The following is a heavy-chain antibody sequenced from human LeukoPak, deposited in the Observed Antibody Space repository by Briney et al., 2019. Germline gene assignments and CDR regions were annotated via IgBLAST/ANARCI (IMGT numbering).Heavy chain of an antibody. V-gene: IGHV3-23*01. J-gene: IGHJ4*02. CDR3: ARGDQTYYDFWSGYSEFDY. CDR2: ISGSGVMT. Sequence: GGSLRLSCAASGFTFSDYAMTWVRQAPGKGLEWVATISGSGVMTYYADSVKGRFTVSGDNAKNSLYLQMNSLRAEDTAVYYCARGDQTYYDFWSGYSEFDYWGQGTLVTVSS. D-gene: IGHD3-3*01. CDR1: GFTFSDYA.